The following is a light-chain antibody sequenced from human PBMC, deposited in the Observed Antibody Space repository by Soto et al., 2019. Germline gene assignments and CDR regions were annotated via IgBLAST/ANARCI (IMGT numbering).Light chain of an antibody. CDR1: HDISNS. J-gene: IGKJ2*01. V-gene: IGKV1-33*01. CDR2: DAS. CDR3: QQYDNVPPYT. Sequence: DIQMTQSPSSLAASVGDRVTITCQASHDISNSLNWYQSKPGKAPKLLIYDASNLEPGVPSRFSGSGSGTDFTFTISSLQPEDIATYYCQQYDNVPPYTFGQGTKLEIK.